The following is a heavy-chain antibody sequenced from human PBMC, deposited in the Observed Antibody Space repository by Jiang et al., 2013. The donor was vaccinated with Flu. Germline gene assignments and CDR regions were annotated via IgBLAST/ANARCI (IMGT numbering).Heavy chain of an antibody. CDR2: INPSGGGT. J-gene: IGHJ6*02. V-gene: IGHV1-46*01. Sequence: RQAPGQGLEWMGIINPSGGGTSFAQKFQGRVTMTRDTSTSTVYMELSSLRSADTAVYYCARERRGITIFGVVRTGLDVWGPRDQGHRLL. D-gene: IGHD3-3*01. CDR3: ARERRGITIFGVVRTGLDV.